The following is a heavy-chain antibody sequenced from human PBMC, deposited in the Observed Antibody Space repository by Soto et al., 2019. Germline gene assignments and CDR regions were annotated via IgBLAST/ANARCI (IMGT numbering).Heavy chain of an antibody. CDR3: AREGFGSGSYYKAYFDY. CDR1: GGSFSGYY. CDR2: INHSGST. Sequence: SETQSLTCAVYGGSFSGYYWSWIRQPPGKGLEWIGEINHSGSTNYNPSLKSRVTISVDTSKNQFSLKLSSVTAADTAVYYCAREGFGSGSYYKAYFDYWGQGTLVTVSS. D-gene: IGHD3-10*01. V-gene: IGHV4-34*01. J-gene: IGHJ4*02.